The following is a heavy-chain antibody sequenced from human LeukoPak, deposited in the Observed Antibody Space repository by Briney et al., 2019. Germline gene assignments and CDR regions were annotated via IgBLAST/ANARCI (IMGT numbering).Heavy chain of an antibody. CDR3: AKDSSSSGYYTGYFRH. J-gene: IGHJ1*01. CDR2: ISGSGGST. V-gene: IGHV3-23*01. Sequence: GGSLRLSCAASGFTFSSYAMSWVRQAPGKGLEWVSAISGSGGSTYYADSVKGRFTISRDNSKNTLYLQMNSLRAEDTAVYYCAKDSSSSGYYTGYFRHWGQGTLVTVSS. D-gene: IGHD3-22*01. CDR1: GFTFSSYA.